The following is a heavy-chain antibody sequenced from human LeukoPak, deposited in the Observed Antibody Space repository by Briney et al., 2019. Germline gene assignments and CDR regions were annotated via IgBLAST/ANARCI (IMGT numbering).Heavy chain of an antibody. V-gene: IGHV3-23*01. CDR2: ISGSGGST. Sequence: GGSLRLSCAASGFTFSSYAMSWVRQAPGKGLEWVSAISGSGGSTYYADSVKGRFTISRDNSKSTLYLQMNSLRAEDTAVYYCAKDANRGVVVIANWFDPWGQGTLVTVSS. D-gene: IGHD2-21*01. CDR3: AKDANRGVVVIANWFDP. CDR1: GFTFSSYA. J-gene: IGHJ5*02.